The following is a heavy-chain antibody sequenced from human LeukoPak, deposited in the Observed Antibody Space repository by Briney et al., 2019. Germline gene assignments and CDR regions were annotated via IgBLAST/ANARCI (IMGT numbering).Heavy chain of an antibody. CDR1: GYSFTTYW. J-gene: IGHJ4*02. Sequence: GESLKISCKGSGYSFTTYWIVWVRQMPGKGLEWMGIIYPGDSDTRYSPSFQGQVTISVDKSISTAFLQWSSLKASDTALYYCARGGSGWFHNYDYWGQGTLVTVSS. CDR3: ARGGSGWFHNYDY. V-gene: IGHV5-51*01. D-gene: IGHD6-19*01. CDR2: IYPGDSDT.